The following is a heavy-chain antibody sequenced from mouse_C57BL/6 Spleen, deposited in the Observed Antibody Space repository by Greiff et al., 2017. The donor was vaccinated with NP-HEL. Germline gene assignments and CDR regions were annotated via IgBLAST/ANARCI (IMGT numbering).Heavy chain of an antibody. CDR3: ARTYDYEAWFAY. D-gene: IGHD2-4*01. J-gene: IGHJ3*01. Sequence: VQLKQSGGGLVKPGGSLKLSCAASGFTFSDYGMHWVRQAPEKGLEWVAYISSGSSTIYYADTVKGRFTISRDNAKNTLFLQMTSLRSEDTAMVYCARTYDYEAWFAYWGQGTLVTVRA. CDR2: ISSGSSTI. V-gene: IGHV5-17*01. CDR1: GFTFSDYG.